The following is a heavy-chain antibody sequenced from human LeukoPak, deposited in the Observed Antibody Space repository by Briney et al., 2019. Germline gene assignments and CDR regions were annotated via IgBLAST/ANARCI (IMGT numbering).Heavy chain of an antibody. J-gene: IGHJ4*02. CDR3: ARHDRIIASPVL. CDR2: TYYRSTWYN. D-gene: IGHD6-13*01. V-gene: IGHV6-1*01. CDR1: GDSVSSNSVT. Sequence: SQTLSLTCAISGDSVSSNSVTWNWIRQSPSRGLEWLGRTYYRSTWYNDYAVSVRGRITVNPDTSKNQFSLKLSSVTAADTAVYYCARHDRIIASPVLWGQGTLVTVSS.